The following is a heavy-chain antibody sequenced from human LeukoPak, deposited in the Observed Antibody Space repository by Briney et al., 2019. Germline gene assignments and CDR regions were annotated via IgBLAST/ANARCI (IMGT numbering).Heavy chain of an antibody. CDR3: ARARRDGYNPPFDY. CDR2: MNPNSGNT. J-gene: IGHJ4*02. D-gene: IGHD5-24*01. V-gene: IGHV1-8*03. CDR1: GYTFTSYD. Sequence: ASVKVSCKASGYTFTSYDINWVRQATGQGLEWMGWMNPNSGNTGYAQKFQGRVTITRNTSISTAYMELSSLRSEDTAVYYCARARRDGYNPPFDYWGQGTLVTVSS.